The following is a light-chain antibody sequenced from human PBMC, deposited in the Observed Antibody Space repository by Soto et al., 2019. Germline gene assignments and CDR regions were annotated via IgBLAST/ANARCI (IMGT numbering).Light chain of an antibody. CDR2: WAS. Sequence: DIVMTQSPDSLAVSLGERATINCKSSQSVLYNSNNKNYLAWYQQKPGQPPKLLIYWASTRESGVPDRFSGSGSGTDFTLIVSSLQAEDVAVYYCQHYYSLPLTFGGGTKVEIK. J-gene: IGKJ4*01. CDR1: QSVLYNSNNKNY. V-gene: IGKV4-1*01. CDR3: QHYYSLPLT.